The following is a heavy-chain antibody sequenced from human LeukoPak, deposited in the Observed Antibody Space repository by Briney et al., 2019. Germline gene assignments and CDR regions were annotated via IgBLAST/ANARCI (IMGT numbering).Heavy chain of an antibody. D-gene: IGHD1-26*01. J-gene: IGHJ4*02. V-gene: IGHV3-30*04. Sequence: PGGSLRLSCAASGFTFSSYAMHWVRQAPGKGLEWVAVISYDGSNKYYPDSVKGRFTISRDNSKNTLYLQMNSLRAEDTAVYYCARGLKWELRGEYFDYWGQGTLVTVSS. CDR1: GFTFSSYA. CDR3: ARGLKWELRGEYFDY. CDR2: ISYDGSNK.